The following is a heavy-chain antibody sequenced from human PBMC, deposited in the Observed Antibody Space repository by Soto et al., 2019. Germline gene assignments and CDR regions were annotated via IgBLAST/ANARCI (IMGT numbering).Heavy chain of an antibody. CDR2: FDPSDSYT. J-gene: IGHJ5*02. Sequence: GESLKISCQCSGYRFTNYWITWVRQTPGKGLEWMGSFDPSDSYTNYSPSFPGHVTISADTSISTAYLQCSSLRASDTAMYYCASMISSGTSSHLGWFDPWGQGTVVT. CDR3: ASMISSGTSSHLGWFDP. D-gene: IGHD2-2*01. V-gene: IGHV5-10-1*01. CDR1: GYRFTNYW.